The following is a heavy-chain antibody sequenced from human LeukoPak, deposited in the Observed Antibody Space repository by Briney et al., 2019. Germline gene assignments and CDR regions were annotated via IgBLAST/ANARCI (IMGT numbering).Heavy chain of an antibody. J-gene: IGHJ4*01. Sequence: GWSLRLSCAASGFTFSSYTMNWVRQAPGKGLEWVSSIIGSSTYIYYADSVKGRFTISRDNAKNSLYLQMNSLRAEDTAVYYCARLDSGYADYWGXGTLVTVSX. CDR1: GFTFSSYT. D-gene: IGHD5-12*01. CDR2: IIGSSTYI. V-gene: IGHV3-21*01. CDR3: ARLDSGYADY.